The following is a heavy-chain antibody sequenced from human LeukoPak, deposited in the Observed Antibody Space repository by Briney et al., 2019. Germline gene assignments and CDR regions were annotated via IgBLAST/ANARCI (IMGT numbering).Heavy chain of an antibody. V-gene: IGHV3-23*01. J-gene: IGHJ4*02. D-gene: IGHD2-21*02. CDR2: ISGTSGTI. CDR1: GFTFSNYA. CDR3: AKRLGDQRAFDY. Sequence: GGSLRLSCAASGFTFSNYAMSWVRQAPGKRLECVSGISGTSGTINYADPVKGRFTISRDNSKNTVYLQMNSLRAEDTAVYYCAKRLGDQRAFDYWGQGTLVTVSS.